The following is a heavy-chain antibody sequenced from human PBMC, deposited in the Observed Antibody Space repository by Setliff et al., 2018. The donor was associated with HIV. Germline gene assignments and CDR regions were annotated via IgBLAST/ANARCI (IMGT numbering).Heavy chain of an antibody. CDR1: GFTFGDYA. V-gene: IGHV3-15*01. Sequence: PGGSLRLSCTASGFTFGDYAMSWFRQAPGKGLEWVGRIKSKTDGGTTEYAAPVKGRFTISRDDSINTLYLQMNSLKTEDTAVYFCTAVGSLAGRRPELNWGRGTLV. D-gene: IGHD6-6*01. CDR3: TAVGSLAGRRPELN. J-gene: IGHJ4*02. CDR2: IKSKTDGGTT.